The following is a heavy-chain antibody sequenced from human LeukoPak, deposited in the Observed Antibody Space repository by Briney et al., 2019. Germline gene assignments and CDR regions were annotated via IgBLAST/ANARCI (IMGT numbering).Heavy chain of an antibody. J-gene: IGHJ4*01. Sequence: GRSLRLSCAASGFTFSSYAMSWVPHAPGKGLEWVSAISGIGGSTYYADSVKGRFPISRDNSKTTLYLQMNSLRAQDTLVYYCARLPQYSSGWSPRWGRGRAYYFDWGGEGRLVTVS. CDR2: ISGIGGST. CDR3: ARLPQYSSGWSPRWGRGRAYYFDW. CDR1: GFTFSSYA. D-gene: IGHD6-19*01. V-gene: IGHV3-23*01.